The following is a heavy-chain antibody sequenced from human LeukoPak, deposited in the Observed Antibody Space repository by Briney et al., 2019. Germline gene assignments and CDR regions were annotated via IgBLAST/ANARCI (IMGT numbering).Heavy chain of an antibody. CDR2: ASSDGSDK. CDR1: GFTFIDYT. V-gene: IGHV3-30*04. D-gene: IGHD2-2*01. Sequence: PGRSLRLSCTTSGFTFIDYTMHWVRQAPDEGPEWVALASSDGSDKQYAASVKGRFTISRDDSKNTLYLEMNTLKDEDTAVYYCARAHSASWYAAYWGHGTRVTVSS. J-gene: IGHJ4*03. CDR3: ARAHSASWYAAY.